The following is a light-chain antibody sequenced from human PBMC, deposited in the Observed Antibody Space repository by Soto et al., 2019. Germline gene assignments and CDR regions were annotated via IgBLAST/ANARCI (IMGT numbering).Light chain of an antibody. CDR3: QPRSNWPPYT. CDR2: DAS. Sequence: EIVLTQSPATLSLSPGERATLSCRASQSVSSYLAWYQQKPCQAPRLLIYDASNKSTGIPARFSGSGSGTDFTLTISSLEPEDFAVYYCQPRSNWPPYTFGQGKKLEIK. J-gene: IGKJ2*01. CDR1: QSVSSY. V-gene: IGKV3-11*01.